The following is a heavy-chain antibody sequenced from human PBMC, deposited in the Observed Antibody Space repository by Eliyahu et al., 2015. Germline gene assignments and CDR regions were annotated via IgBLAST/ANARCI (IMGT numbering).Heavy chain of an antibody. V-gene: IGHV4-34*01. CDR1: GGSFSGYY. CDR3: ARGPASGSGWT. CDR2: INHSGST. J-gene: IGHJ4*02. Sequence: QVQLQQWGAGXLKPXETLSLTXAVYGGSFSGYYWSWIRQPPGKGLEWIGEINHSGSTNYNPSLKSRVTISVDTSKNQFSLKLSSVTAADTAVYYCARGPASGSGWTWGQGTLVTVSS. D-gene: IGHD6-19*01.